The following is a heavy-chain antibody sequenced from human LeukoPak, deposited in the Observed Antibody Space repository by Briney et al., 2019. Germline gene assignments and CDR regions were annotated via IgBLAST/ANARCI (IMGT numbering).Heavy chain of an antibody. D-gene: IGHD4-17*01. CDR3: ARGTYYGSFDL. CDR1: GFTFSSYW. Sequence: GSLRLSCAASGFTFSSYWMHWVRQAPGKGLVWVSRISGDGSTTSYADSVKGRFTISRDNAKNTLHLQMNSLRVEDTSVYYCARGTYYGSFDLWGQGTLVTVSS. V-gene: IGHV3-74*01. CDR2: ISGDGSTT. J-gene: IGHJ4*02.